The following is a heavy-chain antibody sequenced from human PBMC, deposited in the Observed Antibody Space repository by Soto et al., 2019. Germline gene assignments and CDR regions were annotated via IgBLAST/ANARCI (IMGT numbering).Heavy chain of an antibody. D-gene: IGHD2-15*01. J-gene: IGHJ5*02. Sequence: ASVKVSCKASGYTFTRYTMNWVRQAPGQRLEWMGWINPDNGNTKSSQKFQDRVIITRDTSASTAYMDLSSLRSEDTAVYYCAGGIATGQLDPWGQGTLVTVSS. CDR1: GYTFTRYT. V-gene: IGHV1-3*01. CDR3: AGGIATGQLDP. CDR2: INPDNGNT.